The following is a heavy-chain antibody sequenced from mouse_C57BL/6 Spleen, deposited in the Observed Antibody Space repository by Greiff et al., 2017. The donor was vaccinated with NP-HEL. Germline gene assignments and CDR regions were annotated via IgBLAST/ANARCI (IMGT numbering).Heavy chain of an antibody. Sequence: VQLQQSGAELVRPGASVTLSCKASGYTFTDYEMHWVKQTPVHGLEWIGAIDPETGGPAYKQKFKGKAILNADKSSSTAYMELRSLTSEDSAVYYCTRLRWAYAMDYWGKGTSVTVSS. V-gene: IGHV1-15*01. D-gene: IGHD1-1*01. J-gene: IGHJ4*01. CDR1: GYTFTDYE. CDR2: IDPETGGP. CDR3: TRLRWAYAMDY.